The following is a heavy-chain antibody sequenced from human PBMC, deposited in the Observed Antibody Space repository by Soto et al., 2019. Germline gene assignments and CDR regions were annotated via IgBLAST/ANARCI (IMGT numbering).Heavy chain of an antibody. D-gene: IGHD2-15*01. J-gene: IGHJ6*02. CDR2: INSDGSST. CDR1: VFTFSSYW. V-gene: IGHV3-74*01. CDR3: ARVSHCSGGSCYSWYYYYGMDV. Sequence: GSLRLSCAASVFTFSSYWMHWVRQAPGKGLVWVSRINSDGSSTSYADSVKGRFTISRDNAKNTLYLQMNSLRAEDTAVYYCARVSHCSGGSCYSWYYYYGMDVWGQGTTVTVSS.